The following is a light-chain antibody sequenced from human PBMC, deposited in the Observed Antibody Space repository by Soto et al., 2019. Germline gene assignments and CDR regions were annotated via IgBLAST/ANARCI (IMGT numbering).Light chain of an antibody. CDR1: SSDVGGYNY. CDR3: SSYAGSNNLV. J-gene: IGLJ2*01. Sequence: QSALTXPPXXXXXXGQSVTISCPGTSSDVGGYNYVSWYQQHPGKAPKLMIYEVSKRPSGVPDRFSGSKSGNTASLTVSGLQAEDEADYYCSSYAGSNNLVFGGGTKLTVL. V-gene: IGLV2-8*01. CDR2: EVS.